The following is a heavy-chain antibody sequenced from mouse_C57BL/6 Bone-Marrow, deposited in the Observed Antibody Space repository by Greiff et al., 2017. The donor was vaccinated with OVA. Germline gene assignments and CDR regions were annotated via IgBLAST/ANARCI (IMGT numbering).Heavy chain of an antibody. CDR2: ISDGGSYT. CDR3: AIIYDGYPAWSAY. D-gene: IGHD2-3*01. CDR1: GFTFSSYA. V-gene: IGHV5-4*01. J-gene: IGHJ3*01. Sequence: EVQLVESGGGLVKPGGSLKLSCAASGFTFSSYAMSWVRQTPEKRLEWVATISDGGSYTYYPDNVKGRFTISRDNAKNNLYLQMSHLKSEDTAMYYCAIIYDGYPAWSAYWGQGTLVTVSA.